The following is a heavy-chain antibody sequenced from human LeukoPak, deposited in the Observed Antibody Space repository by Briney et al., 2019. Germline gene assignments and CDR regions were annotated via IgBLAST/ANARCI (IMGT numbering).Heavy chain of an antibody. CDR1: GFSFDDYA. Sequence: AGGSLRLSCAASGFSFDDYAMHWVRQAPGKGLEWVSGISWNSGTIDYADSVKGRFIISRDNAKNSLYLEMNSLRVEDTALYYCAKVRGFLYGYYDSWGQGTLVTVSS. V-gene: IGHV3-9*01. CDR3: AKVRGFLYGYYDS. D-gene: IGHD2-8*01. J-gene: IGHJ4*02. CDR2: ISWNSGTI.